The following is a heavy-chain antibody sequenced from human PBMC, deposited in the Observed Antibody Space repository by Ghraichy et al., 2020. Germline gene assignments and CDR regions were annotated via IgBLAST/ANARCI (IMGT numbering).Heavy chain of an antibody. CDR3: ARGRGSGQGDF. CDR2: INSDGFST. D-gene: IGHD2-15*01. CDR1: GFTFSSYW. J-gene: IGHJ4*02. Sequence: GGSLRLSCAASGFTFSSYWMHWVRQAPGEGLVWVSRINSDGFSTSYADFVKGRFTISRDNAKNTLYPQMNSLRAEDTAVYYCARGRGSGQGDFWGQGTLVTVSA. V-gene: IGHV3-74*01.